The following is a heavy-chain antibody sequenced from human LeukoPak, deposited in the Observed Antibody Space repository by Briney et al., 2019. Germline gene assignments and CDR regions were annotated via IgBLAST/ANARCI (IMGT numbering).Heavy chain of an antibody. CDR1: GFTFSSYW. CDR3: ARKGGRLPFDY. D-gene: IGHD1-26*01. CDR2: INSDGSSK. J-gene: IGHJ4*02. V-gene: IGHV3-74*01. Sequence: GGSLRLSCAASGFTFSSYWMHWVRQAPGKGLVGVSRINSDGSSKNYEDSVKGRFTISRDNAKNTLYLQMNSLRAEDTAVYYCARKGGRLPFDYWGQGALVTVSS.